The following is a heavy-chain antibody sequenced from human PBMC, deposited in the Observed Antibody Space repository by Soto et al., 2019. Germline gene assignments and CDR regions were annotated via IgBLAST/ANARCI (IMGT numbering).Heavy chain of an antibody. Sequence: SETLSLTCPVSVGSISSSNWWSCVRQPPGKGLEWIGEIYHSGSANYNPSLKSRVTISVDKSKNQFSLKLSSVTAADTALYYCARVLLPPYYFDYWGQGTLVTVSS. CDR3: ARVLLPPYYFDY. J-gene: IGHJ4*02. CDR1: VGSISSSNW. CDR2: IYHSGSA. V-gene: IGHV4-4*02.